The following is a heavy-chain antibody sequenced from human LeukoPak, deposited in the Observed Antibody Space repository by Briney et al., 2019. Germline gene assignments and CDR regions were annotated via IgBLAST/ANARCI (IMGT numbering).Heavy chain of an antibody. CDR3: ARDAPPGVRGVIRWFDP. CDR2: IIPIFGTP. J-gene: IGHJ5*02. V-gene: IGHV1-69*05. CDR1: GGTSSSYA. D-gene: IGHD3-10*01. Sequence: GASVKVSCKASGGTSSSYAISWVRQAPGQGLEWMGRIIPIFGTPNYAQKFQGRVTITTDESTSTAYMELSSLRSEDTAVYYCARDAPPGVRGVIRWFDPWGQGTLVTVSS.